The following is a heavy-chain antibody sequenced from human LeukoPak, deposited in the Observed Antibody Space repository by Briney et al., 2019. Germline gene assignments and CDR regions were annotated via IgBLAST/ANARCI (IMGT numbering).Heavy chain of an antibody. V-gene: IGHV3-74*01. Sequence: QPGGSLRLSCAASGFTFTTSWMHWFRQAPGKGLVWVSRIESDGTSTTYADSVKGRFTISRDNAKNTLYLQMNSLRAEDTAVYYRARDQYSSTWYRGAFDVWGQGTMVSVSS. CDR3: ARDQYSSTWYRGAFDV. D-gene: IGHD6-13*01. CDR1: GFTFTTSW. CDR2: IESDGTST. J-gene: IGHJ3*01.